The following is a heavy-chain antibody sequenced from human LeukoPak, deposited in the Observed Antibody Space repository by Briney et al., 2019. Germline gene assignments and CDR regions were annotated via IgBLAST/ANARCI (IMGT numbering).Heavy chain of an antibody. CDR2: IYSGGST. CDR3: ARGSSSSLSGY. CDR1: GFTVSSNY. D-gene: IGHD6-6*01. V-gene: IGHV3-66*02. Sequence: GGSLRLSCAASGFTVSSNYMSWVRQAPGKGLEWVSVIYSGGSTYYADSVKGRFTISRDNSKNTLYLQMNSLRAEDTAVYYCARGSSSSLSGYWGQGTLVTVSS. J-gene: IGHJ4*02.